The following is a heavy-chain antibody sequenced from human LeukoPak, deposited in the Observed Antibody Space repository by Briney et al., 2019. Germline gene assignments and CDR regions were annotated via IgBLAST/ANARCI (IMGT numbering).Heavy chain of an antibody. CDR2: MNPHSGSV. CDR1: GYTFTSSD. D-gene: IGHD1-1*01. J-gene: IGHJ5*02. V-gene: IGHV1-8*01. Sequence: GASVKVSCKASGYTFTSSDINWVRQATGQGLVWMGWMNPHSGSVGYAQKFQGRVILTWDTSISTAYMELSSLTSDDTAVYYCVRVPQRVPHNWFDPWGQGTLATVSS. CDR3: VRVPQRVPHNWFDP.